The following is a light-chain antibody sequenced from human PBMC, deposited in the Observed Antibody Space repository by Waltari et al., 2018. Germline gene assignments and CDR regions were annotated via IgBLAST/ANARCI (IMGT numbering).Light chain of an antibody. V-gene: IGLV2-11*01. Sequence: QSALTQPRSVSGSSGQSVTISCTGTNSDVGGYKYVSWYQLHPGKAPKLMIYDVTKRPSGVSDRFSGSKSGNTASLTISGLQTDDEADYYCCSYAGFSWVFGGGTELTVL. CDR3: CSYAGFSWV. CDR1: NSDVGGYKY. CDR2: DVT. J-gene: IGLJ3*02.